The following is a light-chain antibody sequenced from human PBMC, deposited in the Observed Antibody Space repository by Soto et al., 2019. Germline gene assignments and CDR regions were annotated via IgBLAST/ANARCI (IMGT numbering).Light chain of an antibody. J-gene: IGKJ5*01. CDR2: DAS. Sequence: EIVLTQSPGTLSLSPGERATLSCRASQSVSSSYVAWYQHKPGQAPRLLIYDASRRATGIPDRISGSVSGTDFTLTISSLEPGDLAVYYCQQYGSSPITFGQGTRLEIK. CDR1: QSVSSSY. V-gene: IGKV3-20*01. CDR3: QQYGSSPIT.